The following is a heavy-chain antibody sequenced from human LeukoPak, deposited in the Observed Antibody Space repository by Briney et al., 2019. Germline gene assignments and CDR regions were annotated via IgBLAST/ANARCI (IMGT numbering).Heavy chain of an antibody. CDR1: GDSINSNH. CDR3: ARDDRWRDDSGGYQY. CDR2: IHMSGST. V-gene: IGHV4-4*07. D-gene: IGHD3-22*01. J-gene: IGHJ4*02. Sequence: SETLSLTCTVSGDSINSNHWSWIRQPAGKGLEWIGRIHMSGSTNYNPSLRSRVAISMDNSKNQFSLKLKSVTATDTAVEFCARDDRWRDDSGGYQYWGRGTLVTISS.